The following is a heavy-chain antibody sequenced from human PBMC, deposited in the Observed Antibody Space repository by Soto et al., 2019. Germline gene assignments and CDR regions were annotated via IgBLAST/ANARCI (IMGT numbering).Heavy chain of an antibody. CDR1: GFTFSIFV. CDR2: ISGSGGST. J-gene: IGHJ4*02. CDR3: AKEVSLGSTVDLGY. V-gene: IGHV3-23*01. D-gene: IGHD7-27*01. Sequence: GGSLRLSCAASGFTFSIFVMSWVRQSPGKGLEWVSTISGSGGSTYYADAVKGRFSISRDNSMGTLYLQMKSLRVEDTAIYYCAKEVSLGSTVDLGYWGQGTLVTVSS.